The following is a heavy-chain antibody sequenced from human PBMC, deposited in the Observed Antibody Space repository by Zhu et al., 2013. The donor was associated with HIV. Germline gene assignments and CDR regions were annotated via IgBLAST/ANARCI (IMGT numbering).Heavy chain of an antibody. Sequence: QVQLVQSGAEVKKPGSSVKVSCKASGGTFSSYAISWVRQAPGQGLEWMGGIIPIFGTANYAQKFQGRVTITADESTSTAYMELSSLRSEDTAVYYCARAPLGYCSGGSCYSPRYWGQGTLVHRLL. D-gene: IGHD2-15*01. J-gene: IGHJ4*02. CDR1: GGTFSSYA. V-gene: IGHV1-69*01. CDR3: ARAPLGYCSGGSCYSPRY. CDR2: IIPIFGTA.